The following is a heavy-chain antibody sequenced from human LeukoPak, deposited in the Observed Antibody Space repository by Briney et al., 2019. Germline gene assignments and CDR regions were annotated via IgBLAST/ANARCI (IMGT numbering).Heavy chain of an antibody. CDR3: ARSPEMWIQLWLPGGYFDY. V-gene: IGHV4-34*01. Sequence: SETLSLTCAVYGGSFSGYYWSWIRQPPGKGLEWIGEINHSGSTNYNPSLKSRVTISVDTSKNQFSLKLSSVTAADTAVYYCARSPEMWIQLWLPGGYFDYWGQGTLVTVSS. CDR2: INHSGST. J-gene: IGHJ4*02. CDR1: GGSFSGYY. D-gene: IGHD5-18*01.